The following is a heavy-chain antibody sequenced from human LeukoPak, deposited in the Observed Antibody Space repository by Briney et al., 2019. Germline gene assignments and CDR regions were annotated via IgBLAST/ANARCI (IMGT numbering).Heavy chain of an antibody. D-gene: IGHD3-22*01. CDR3: AKAHYYYDSSGYYDSFDY. Sequence: PGGSLRLSCAASGFTLSNYALHWVRQAPGKGLEWGAVISYDDTNKYYVDSVKGRFTISRDNSKNTLYLQMNSLRVEDTAVYYCAKAHYYYDSSGYYDSFDYWGQGTLVTVSS. CDR2: ISYDDTNK. CDR1: GFTLSNYA. V-gene: IGHV3-30*04. J-gene: IGHJ4*02.